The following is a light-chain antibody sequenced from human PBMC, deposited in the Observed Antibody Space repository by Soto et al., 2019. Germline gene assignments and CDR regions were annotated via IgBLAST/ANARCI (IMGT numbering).Light chain of an antibody. CDR3: QQSYSTPPWT. J-gene: IGKJ1*01. CDR1: QSIVTY. V-gene: IGKV1-39*01. Sequence: DIPMTQSPSSLSASVGDRGTIPCRASQSIVTYLNWYLQKPGKAPKLLIYAASNLQSGVPSRFSGSGSGTDFTLTISSLQPEDFATYFCQQSYSTPPWTFGQGTKVDIK. CDR2: AAS.